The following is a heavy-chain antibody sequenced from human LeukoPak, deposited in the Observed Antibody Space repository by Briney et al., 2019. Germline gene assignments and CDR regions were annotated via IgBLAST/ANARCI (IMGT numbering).Heavy chain of an antibody. CDR2: INSDGSST. D-gene: IGHD3-16*01. V-gene: IGHV3-74*01. Sequence: PGGSLILSCAASGFTFNTYSINWVRQAPGKGLVWVSRINSDGSSTSYADSVKGRFTISRDNAKNTLYLQMNSLRAEDTAVYYCARGRFGLSLDYWGQGTLVTVSS. J-gene: IGHJ4*02. CDR1: GFTFNTYS. CDR3: ARGRFGLSLDY.